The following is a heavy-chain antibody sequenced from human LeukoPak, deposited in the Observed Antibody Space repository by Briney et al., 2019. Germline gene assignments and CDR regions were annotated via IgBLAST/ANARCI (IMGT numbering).Heavy chain of an antibody. CDR1: GGSISSYY. CDR3: ARPEGSYGDYYYFDY. V-gene: IGHV4-59*08. J-gene: IGHJ4*02. D-gene: IGHD4-17*01. Sequence: SETLSLTCTVSGGSISSYYWSWIRQPPGKGLEWIGYIYYSWSTNYNPSLKSRVTISVDTSKNQLSLKLSSVTAAATAVYYCARPEGSYGDYYYFDYWGQGTLVTVSS. CDR2: IYYSWST.